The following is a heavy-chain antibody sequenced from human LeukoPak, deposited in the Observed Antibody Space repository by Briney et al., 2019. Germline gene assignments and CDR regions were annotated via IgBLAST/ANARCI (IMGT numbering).Heavy chain of an antibody. V-gene: IGHV3-74*01. D-gene: IGHD3-22*01. CDR2: INSDGSST. Sequence: GGSLRLSCAASGFTFSSYWMHWVRHAPGKGLVSVSRINSDGSSTSYADSVKGRFTISRDNAKNTLYLQMNSLRVEDTAVYYCARGLSYDSSGYVDYWGQGTLVPVSS. CDR1: GFTFSSYW. CDR3: ARGLSYDSSGYVDY. J-gene: IGHJ4*02.